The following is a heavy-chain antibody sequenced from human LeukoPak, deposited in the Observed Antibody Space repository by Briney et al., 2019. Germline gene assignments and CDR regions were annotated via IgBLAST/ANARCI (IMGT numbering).Heavy chain of an antibody. V-gene: IGHV3-64D*06. CDR1: GFSLSDYW. CDR3: VKDQSSSSPVYYFDY. D-gene: IGHD6-6*01. J-gene: IGHJ4*02. Sequence: GGSLRLSCVASGFSLSDYWMYWVRQAPGKGLMYISRNNGGSTYYADSVKGRFTVSRDNSKNTLYLQMSSLRAEDTAVYYCVKDQSSSSPVYYFDYWGQGTLVTVSS. CDR2: NNGGST.